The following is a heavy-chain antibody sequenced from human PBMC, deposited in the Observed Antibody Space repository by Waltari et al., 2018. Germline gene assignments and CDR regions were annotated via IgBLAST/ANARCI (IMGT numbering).Heavy chain of an antibody. CDR3: ARNLEDFYCTTTNCFMDY. D-gene: IGHD2-2*01. J-gene: IGHJ4*02. V-gene: IGHV3-33*01. CDR2: IWNHGRSE. CDR1: GLSFSDHG. Sequence: QVQLVESGGGVVQPGRSLRLVCAASGLSFSDHGMHWVRQAPGKSPEWMAVIWNHGRSEFYEDSVKGRFTISRDNSKNILYLQMNNLRVEDTAIYYCARNLEDFYCTTTNCFMDYWGQGTLVTVSS.